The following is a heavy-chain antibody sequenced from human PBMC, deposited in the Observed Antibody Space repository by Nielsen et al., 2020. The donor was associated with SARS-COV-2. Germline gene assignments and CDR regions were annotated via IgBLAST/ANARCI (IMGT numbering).Heavy chain of an antibody. CDR3: AKDGVVRGDALDL. V-gene: IGHV3-23*01. CDR1: GFTFNIYA. J-gene: IGHJ3*01. CDR2: VSSSGGST. Sequence: GESLKISCAASGFTFNIYAMAWVRRIPGRGLQWVTGVSSSGGSTYYTDSVKGRFTISRDNSKNTLYLEMHSLRVEDTAVYYCAKDGVVRGDALDLWGQGTMVTVSS. D-gene: IGHD3-10*01.